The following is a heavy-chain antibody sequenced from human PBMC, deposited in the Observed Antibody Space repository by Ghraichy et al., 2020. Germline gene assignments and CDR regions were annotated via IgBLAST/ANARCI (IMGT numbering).Heavy chain of an antibody. CDR2: IRSKAYGGTT. Sequence: GGSLRLSCTASGFTFGDYAMSWVRQAPGKGLEWVGFIRSKAYGGTTEYAASVKGRFTISRDDSKSIAYLQMNSLKTEDTAVYYCTRDFYAVVVVPAAMQERWFDPWGQGTLVTVSS. CDR3: TRDFYAVVVVPAAMQERWFDP. J-gene: IGHJ5*02. V-gene: IGHV3-49*04. D-gene: IGHD2-2*01. CDR1: GFTFGDYA.